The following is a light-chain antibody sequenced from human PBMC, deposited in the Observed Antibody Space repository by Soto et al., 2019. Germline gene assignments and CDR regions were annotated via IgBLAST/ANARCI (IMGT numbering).Light chain of an antibody. Sequence: EIVMTQSPATLSLSPGERATLSCRASPTLDKSVAWYQRKPGKAPRSLIYDRSIWDPGVPARFSGSGSGTDFTLTISSLQSEDFAVYYCQHYNCWSEAFGQGTKVDIK. CDR2: DRS. CDR1: PTLDKS. J-gene: IGKJ1*01. CDR3: QHYNCWSEA. V-gene: IGKV3-15*01.